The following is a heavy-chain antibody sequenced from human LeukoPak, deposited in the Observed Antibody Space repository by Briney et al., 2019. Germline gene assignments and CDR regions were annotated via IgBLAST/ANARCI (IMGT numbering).Heavy chain of an antibody. CDR3: ASSVGIAVDAPPPGYYYMDV. Sequence: ASVKVSCKASGYTFTGYYMHWVRQAPGQGLEWMGWINPNSGGTNYAQKFQGRVTMTRDTSISTAYMELSRLRSDDTAVYYCASSVGIAVDAPPPGYYYMDVWGKGTTVTVSS. CDR2: INPNSGGT. J-gene: IGHJ6*03. V-gene: IGHV1-2*02. D-gene: IGHD6-19*01. CDR1: GYTFTGYY.